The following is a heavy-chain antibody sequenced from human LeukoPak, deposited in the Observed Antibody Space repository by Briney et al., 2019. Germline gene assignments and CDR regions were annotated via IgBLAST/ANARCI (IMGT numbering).Heavy chain of an antibody. CDR1: GFTFGDYA. CDR2: IRNKAHGGTT. CDR3: TRDLLSNPGEHNYFDP. J-gene: IGHJ5*02. Sequence: KPGRSLRLSCTASGFTFGDYAIYWFRQAPGKGLEWVGLIRNKAHGGTTEYAASVKGTFSISRDDSKSIAYLQMNSLKTEDTGVYYCTRDLLSNPGEHNYFDPWGQGTLVTVSS. V-gene: IGHV3-49*05. D-gene: IGHD2/OR15-2a*01.